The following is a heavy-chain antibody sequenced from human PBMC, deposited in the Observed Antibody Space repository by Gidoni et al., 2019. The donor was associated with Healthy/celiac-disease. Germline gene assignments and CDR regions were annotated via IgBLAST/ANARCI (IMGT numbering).Heavy chain of an antibody. D-gene: IGHD6-19*01. CDR1: GGSVSSGSYY. V-gene: IGHV4-61*01. CDR3: ARGPGIAVAGTGYYFDY. Sequence: QVQLQESGPGLVKPSETLSLTCTVSGGSVSSGSYYWSWIRQPPGKGLEWIWYIYYRGSTNYNPSLKSRVTISVDTSKNQFSLKLSSVTAADTAVYYCARGPGIAVAGTGYYFDYWGQGTLVTVSS. J-gene: IGHJ4*02. CDR2: IYYRGST.